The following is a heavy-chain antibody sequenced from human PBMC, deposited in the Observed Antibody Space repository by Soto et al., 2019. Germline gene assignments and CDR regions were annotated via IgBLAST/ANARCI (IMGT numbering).Heavy chain of an antibody. CDR3: ASLGRHG. CDR1: GFPFSSFG. J-gene: IGHJ6*02. D-gene: IGHD3-16*01. V-gene: IGHV3-33*01. Sequence: GGSLRLSCEASGFPFSSFGIHWVRQAPGKGLEWLAIIWNDGSNEYYADSVKGRFTISRDNSKNTVYLQVNSLRAEDTAVYYCASLGRHGWGQGTTVTVSS. CDR2: IWNDGSNE.